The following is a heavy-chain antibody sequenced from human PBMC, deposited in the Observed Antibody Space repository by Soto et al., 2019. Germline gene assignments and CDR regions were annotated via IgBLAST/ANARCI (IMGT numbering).Heavy chain of an antibody. Sequence: ASVKVSCKASGYIFSANYRHGVRQAPGQGLEWLGWINPHSGATNYAQKFLGRVTMSADTSASTAYMDLARLKSDDTAVYYCVRANALRFSKWFAPFGRGTLITFCS. CDR1: GYIFSANY. J-gene: IGHJ5*02. CDR3: VRANALRFSKWFAP. D-gene: IGHD3-16*01. V-gene: IGHV1-2*02. CDR2: INPHSGAT.